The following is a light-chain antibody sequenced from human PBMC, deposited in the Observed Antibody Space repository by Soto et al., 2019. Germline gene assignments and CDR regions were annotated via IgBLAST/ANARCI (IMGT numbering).Light chain of an antibody. V-gene: IGKV3-20*01. CDR2: ATF. J-gene: IGKJ2*01. CDR3: QQYGSSPLYT. CDR1: QRVSSNN. Sequence: EIVWTQSPGTLYLSQGESATLACRARQRVSSNNLAWYQQKPGQAPRLLIYATFSRATGITDRFSGSGSGTDFTLTISRLEPEDFAVYYCQQYGSSPLYTFGQGTKLEI.